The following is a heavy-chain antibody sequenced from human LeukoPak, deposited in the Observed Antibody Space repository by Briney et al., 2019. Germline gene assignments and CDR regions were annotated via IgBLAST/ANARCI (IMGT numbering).Heavy chain of an antibody. J-gene: IGHJ4*02. Sequence: GRSLRLSCAASGFTFSSYGMHWVRQAPGKGLEWVAVISYDGSNKYYADSVKGRFTISRDNAKNSLYLQMNSLRAEDTAVYYCAREEGYSGSIDYWGQGTLVTVSS. V-gene: IGHV3-30*03. CDR3: AREEGYSGSIDY. D-gene: IGHD1-26*01. CDR1: GFTFSSYG. CDR2: ISYDGSNK.